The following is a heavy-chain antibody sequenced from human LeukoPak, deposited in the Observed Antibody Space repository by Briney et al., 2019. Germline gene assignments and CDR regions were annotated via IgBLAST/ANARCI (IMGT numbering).Heavy chain of an antibody. D-gene: IGHD6-19*01. Sequence: GGSLRLSCAASGFTFSKYWMLWVRQAPGKGLESVSRINTDGTVTTYADSVKGRFTVSRDNADNTMFLQMNSVRDEDTSVYYCATKQWLAPPPDSWGQGTPVTVSS. J-gene: IGHJ4*02. CDR1: GFTFSKYW. V-gene: IGHV3-74*01. CDR2: INTDGTVT. CDR3: ATKQWLAPPPDS.